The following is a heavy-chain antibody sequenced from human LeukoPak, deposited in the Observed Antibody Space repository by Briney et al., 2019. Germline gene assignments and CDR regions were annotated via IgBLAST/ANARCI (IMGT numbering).Heavy chain of an antibody. CDR3: ARTEIWSSSYYFDY. D-gene: IGHD3-10*01. CDR1: GGSISSYY. Sequence: SETLSLTCTLSGGSISSYYWSWIRQPAGKGLEWIGRIYTSGSTNYNPSLKSRVTMSVDTSKNQFSLKLSSVTAADTAVYYCARTEIWSSSYYFDYWGQGTLVTVSS. CDR2: IYTSGST. J-gene: IGHJ4*02. V-gene: IGHV4-4*07.